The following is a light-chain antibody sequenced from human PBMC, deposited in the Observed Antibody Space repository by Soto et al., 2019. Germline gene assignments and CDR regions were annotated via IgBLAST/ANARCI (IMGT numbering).Light chain of an antibody. CDR1: QDISSW. Sequence: DIQMTQSPSSVSASVGDSVTITCRASQDISSWLAWYQQKPGRAPMLLTYAASSLESGVPSRFSGSGSGTDFTLTISSLQPEDFATYYCQQANIFPFTFGPGTKVDLK. V-gene: IGKV1-12*01. CDR3: QQANIFPFT. J-gene: IGKJ3*01. CDR2: AAS.